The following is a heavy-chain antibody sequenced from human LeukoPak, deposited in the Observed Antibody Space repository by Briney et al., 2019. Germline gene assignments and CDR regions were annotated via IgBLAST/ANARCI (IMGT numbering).Heavy chain of an antibody. CDR1: GFTFSSYA. Sequence: GGSLRLSCAASGFTFSSYAMHWVRQAPGKGLEWVAVISYDGSNKYYADSVKGRFTISRDNSKNTLYLQMNSLRAKDTAVYYCARPILTGYDDYWGQGTLVTVSS. CDR2: ISYDGSNK. CDR3: ARPILTGYDDY. D-gene: IGHD3-9*01. J-gene: IGHJ4*02. V-gene: IGHV3-30*04.